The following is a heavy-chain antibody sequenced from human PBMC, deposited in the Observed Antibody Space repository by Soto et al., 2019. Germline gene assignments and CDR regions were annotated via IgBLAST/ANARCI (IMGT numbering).Heavy chain of an antibody. CDR2: IYYSGST. D-gene: IGHD2-2*01. J-gene: IGHJ6*02. CDR3: ARSLGYCISNSCPKGYYGMDV. CDR1: GGSISSGDYY. V-gene: IGHV4-30-4*01. Sequence: SETLSLTCTVSGGSISSGDYYRSWIRQPPGKGLEWIGYIYYSGSTYYNPSLKSRVTISVDTSKNQFSLKLSSVTAADTAVYYCARSLGYCISNSCPKGYYGMDVWGQGTTVT.